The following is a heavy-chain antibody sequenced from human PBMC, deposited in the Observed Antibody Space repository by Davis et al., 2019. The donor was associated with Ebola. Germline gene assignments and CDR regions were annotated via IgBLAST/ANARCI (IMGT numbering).Heavy chain of an antibody. CDR2: INPNSGGT. Sequence: SVQVSCKASGYTFTGYYMHCVRQPPGQGLEWMGRINPNSGGTNYAQKFQGRVPMTRDTSISTAYMELSRLRSDDTAVYYCARLSRANHYFDYWGQGTLVTVSS. V-gene: IGHV1-2*06. J-gene: IGHJ4*02. D-gene: IGHD2-2*01. CDR1: GYTFTGYY. CDR3: ARLSRANHYFDY.